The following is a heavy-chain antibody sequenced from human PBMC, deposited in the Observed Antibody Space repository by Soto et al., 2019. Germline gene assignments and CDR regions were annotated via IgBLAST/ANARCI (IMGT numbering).Heavy chain of an antibody. D-gene: IGHD6-19*01. J-gene: IGHJ4*02. CDR2: ISGSGGST. Sequence: GGSLRLSCATSGFTFSSYAMSWVRQAPGKGLEWVSAISGSGGSTYYADSVKGRFTISRDNSKNTLYLQMNSLRAEDTAVYYCAKDLSQQWLVPSDYWGQGSLVTVSS. V-gene: IGHV3-23*01. CDR3: AKDLSQQWLVPSDY. CDR1: GFTFSSYA.